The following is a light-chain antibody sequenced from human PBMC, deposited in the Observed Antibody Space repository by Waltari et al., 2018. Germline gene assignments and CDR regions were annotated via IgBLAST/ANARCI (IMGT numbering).Light chain of an antibody. CDR2: EVT. CDR1: SSDVGNYNL. Sequence: QSALTQPASVSGSPGQSITISCTGTSSDVGNYNLLSWYQHHPGKVPKLMIYEVTNLPSGISNRFSGSKSGNTASLTISGLQAEDEGDYYCCSYAGSRIVVFGGGTKMTVL. CDR3: CSYAGSRIVV. J-gene: IGLJ2*01. V-gene: IGLV2-23*02.